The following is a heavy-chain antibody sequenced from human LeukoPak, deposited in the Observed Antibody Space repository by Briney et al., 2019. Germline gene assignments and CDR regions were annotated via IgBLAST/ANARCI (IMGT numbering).Heavy chain of an antibody. CDR3: ASGDPDY. Sequence: PSETLSLTCALSGDSFSSGYWNWIRQPPGKGLEWIGYIYYSGTTNSNPSLKSRVTISVDTSKNQFSLKLSSVTAADTAVYYCASGDPDYWGQGTLVTVSS. CDR2: IYYSGTT. CDR1: GDSFSSGY. J-gene: IGHJ4*02. V-gene: IGHV4-59*08.